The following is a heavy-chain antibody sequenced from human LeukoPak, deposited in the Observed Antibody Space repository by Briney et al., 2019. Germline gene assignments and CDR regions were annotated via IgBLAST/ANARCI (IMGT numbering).Heavy chain of an antibody. Sequence: SETLSLTCTVSGGSISSYFWSWIRQPAGKGLEWIGRIYTSGTTNYNTTLKSRLTMSVDTSKNQFSLRLSSVTAADTAVYYCAREDPLVAARGLDYWGQGTLVTVSS. J-gene: IGHJ4*02. CDR2: IYTSGTT. D-gene: IGHD2-15*01. CDR3: AREDPLVAARGLDY. CDR1: GGSISSYF. V-gene: IGHV4-4*07.